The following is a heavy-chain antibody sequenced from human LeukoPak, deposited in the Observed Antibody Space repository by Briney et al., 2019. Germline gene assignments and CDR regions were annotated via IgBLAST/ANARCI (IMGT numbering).Heavy chain of an antibody. Sequence: GGSLRLSCAASGFTFSNYGIHWVRQAPGKGLGWVAIISYDGTNKYYADSVKGRFTISRDNSKNTLYLQMNSLRAEDTAMYYCAKEEGVMAIAGSPSGYWGQGTLVTVSS. CDR3: AKEEGVMAIAGSPSGY. CDR1: GFTFSNYG. D-gene: IGHD2-21*01. CDR2: ISYDGTNK. V-gene: IGHV3-30*18. J-gene: IGHJ4*02.